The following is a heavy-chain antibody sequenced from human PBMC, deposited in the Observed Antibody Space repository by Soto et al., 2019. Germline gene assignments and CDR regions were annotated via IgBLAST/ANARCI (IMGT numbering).Heavy chain of an antibody. J-gene: IGHJ6*02. D-gene: IGHD2-2*01. CDR3: ARGGEVVPAAIVPRYYYYGMDV. CDR1: GYTFTSYG. Sequence: ASVKVSCKASGYTFTSYGISWVRQAPGQGLEWMGWISAYNGNTNYAQKLQGRVTMTTDTSTSTAYMELRSLRSDDTAVYYCARGGEVVPAAIVPRYYYYGMDVWGQGTTVTVS. V-gene: IGHV1-18*01. CDR2: ISAYNGNT.